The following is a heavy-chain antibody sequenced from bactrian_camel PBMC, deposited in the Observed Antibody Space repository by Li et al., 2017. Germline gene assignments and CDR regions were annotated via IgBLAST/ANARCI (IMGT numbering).Heavy chain of an antibody. Sequence: HVQLVESGGGLVQPGGSLRLSCAASGLTVSGRCTGWFRQAPGEVREAVAVIEADGTIRYRDSMKGRCTISKDNAKNTLYLQMNSLKPEDTAMYYCAADRGLCMWWRLLEAKEYNYWGQGTQVTVS. J-gene: IGHJ4*01. CDR3: AADRGLCMWWRLLEAKEYNY. D-gene: IGHD3*01. CDR2: IEADGTI. CDR1: GLTVSGRC. V-gene: IGHV3S26*01.